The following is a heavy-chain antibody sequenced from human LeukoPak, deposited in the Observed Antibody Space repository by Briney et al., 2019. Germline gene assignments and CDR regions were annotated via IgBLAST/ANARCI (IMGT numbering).Heavy chain of an antibody. V-gene: IGHV4-39*01. CDR2: IYYSGST. CDR1: GGSISSSSYY. D-gene: IGHD3-16*02. Sequence: SETLSLTCTVSGGSISSSSYYWGWIRQPPGKGLEWIGSIYYSGSTYHNPSLKSRVTISVDTSKNQFSLKLSSVTAADTAVYYCARHRSNQYYYYGMDVWGQGTTVTVSS. J-gene: IGHJ6*02. CDR3: ARHRSNQYYYYGMDV.